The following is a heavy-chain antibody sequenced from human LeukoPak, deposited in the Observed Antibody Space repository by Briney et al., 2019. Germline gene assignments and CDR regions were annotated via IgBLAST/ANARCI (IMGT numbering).Heavy chain of an antibody. D-gene: IGHD5-24*01. J-gene: IGHJ4*02. CDR1: GFTFDDYG. CDR3: AKGLGDGYPPGGY. CDR2: INWNGGST. V-gene: IGHV3-20*04. Sequence: PGGSLRLSCAASGFTFDDYGMSWVRQAPGKGLEWVSGINWNGGSTGYADSVKGRFTISRDNAKKSLYLQMNSLRAEDTALYYCAKGLGDGYPPGGYWGQGTLVTVSS.